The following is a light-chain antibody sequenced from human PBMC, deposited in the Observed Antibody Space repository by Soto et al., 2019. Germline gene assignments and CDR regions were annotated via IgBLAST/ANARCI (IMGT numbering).Light chain of an antibody. CDR3: SSYAGRETGV. CDR1: SNDIGAYNY. J-gene: IGLJ1*01. CDR2: EVF. Sequence: QSVLTQPPSASGSPGQSVTVSCTGTSNDIGAYNYVSWYQQHPGKAPKLLIYEVFRRPSGVPDRFSGSRSGNTASLTVSGLQPEDEADCYCSSYAGRETGVFGTGTKVTVL. V-gene: IGLV2-8*01.